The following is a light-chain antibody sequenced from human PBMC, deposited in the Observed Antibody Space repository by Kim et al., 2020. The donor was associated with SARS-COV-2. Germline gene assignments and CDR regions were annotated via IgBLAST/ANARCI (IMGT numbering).Light chain of an antibody. Sequence: SSSVGNRVAISCRARHNINSWLAWYQQRPGKAPQLLIYKASTLESGVPSSFSGSGSGTEFTLTINNLQPDDFATYHCQQYSSHPHTFGQGTKLEI. CDR3: QQYSSHPHT. CDR1: HNINSW. V-gene: IGKV1-5*03. CDR2: KAS. J-gene: IGKJ2*01.